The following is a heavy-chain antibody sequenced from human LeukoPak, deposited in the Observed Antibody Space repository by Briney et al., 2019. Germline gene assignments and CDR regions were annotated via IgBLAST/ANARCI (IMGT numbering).Heavy chain of an antibody. CDR3: ARALLDYGDYVDY. Sequence: SETLSLTCAVYGGSFSGYYWSWIRQPPGKGLEWIGEINHSGSTNYNPSLKSRVTISVDTSKNQFSLKLSSVTAAATAVYYCARALLDYGDYVDYWGQGTLVTVSS. V-gene: IGHV4-34*01. CDR2: INHSGST. CDR1: GGSFSGYY. D-gene: IGHD4-17*01. J-gene: IGHJ4*02.